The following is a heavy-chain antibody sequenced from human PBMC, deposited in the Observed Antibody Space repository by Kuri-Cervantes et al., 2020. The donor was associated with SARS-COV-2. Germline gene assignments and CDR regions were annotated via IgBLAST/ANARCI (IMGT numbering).Heavy chain of an antibody. V-gene: IGHV4-39*01. J-gene: IGHJ6*02. CDR3: ARFWYLLLRGIDV. Sequence: SETLSLTCTVSGGSISSSSYYWGWIRQPPGKGLEWIGSIYYSGSTYYNPSLKSRVTISVDTSKNQISLRLSSVTAADTAVYYCARFWYLLLRGIDVWGQGTPVTVSS. CDR2: IYYSGST. CDR1: GGSISSSSYY. D-gene: IGHD3-3*01.